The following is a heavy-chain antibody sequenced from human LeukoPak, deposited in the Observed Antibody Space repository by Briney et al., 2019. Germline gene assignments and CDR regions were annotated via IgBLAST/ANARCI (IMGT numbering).Heavy chain of an antibody. Sequence: GASVKVSCKASGYSFSNYAIYWVRQAPGQRLEWMGWINPGYGNTKYSQEFRGRVTIARDTSASTAYMELSSLRSDDMAVYYCARSRGHYSGYANDAFDIWGQGTLDTVSS. J-gene: IGHJ3*02. V-gene: IGHV1-3*03. CDR2: INPGYGNT. D-gene: IGHD5-12*01. CDR1: GYSFSNYA. CDR3: ARSRGHYSGYANDAFDI.